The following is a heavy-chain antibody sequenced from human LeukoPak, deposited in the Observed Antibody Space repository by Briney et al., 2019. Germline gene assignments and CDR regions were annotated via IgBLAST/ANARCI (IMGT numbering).Heavy chain of an antibody. V-gene: IGHV4-59*01. Sequence: SETLSLTCTIFGGSISSYYWSWIRQPPGKGLEWIGYIYYSGSTNYNPSLKSRVTISVDTSKNQFSLKLSSVTAADTAVYYCARVGGGYYYYYMDVWGKGTTVTVSS. CDR1: GGSISSYY. CDR2: IYYSGST. D-gene: IGHD3-10*01. CDR3: ARVGGGYYYYYMDV. J-gene: IGHJ6*03.